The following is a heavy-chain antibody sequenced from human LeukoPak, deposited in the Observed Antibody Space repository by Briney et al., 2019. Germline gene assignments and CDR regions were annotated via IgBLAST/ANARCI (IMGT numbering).Heavy chain of an antibody. CDR3: AREPFIAVAEYYFDY. CDR1: GDIFSSNSAA. V-gene: IGHV6-1*01. Sequence: SQTLSLTCAVSGDIFSSNSAAWNWIRQSPSRGLEWLGRTYYRSKLYNDYAVSVKSRITISPDTSKNQFSLQLNSVTPEDTAVYYCAREPFIAVAEYYFDYWGQGTLVTVSS. J-gene: IGHJ4*02. D-gene: IGHD6-19*01. CDR2: TYYRSKLYN.